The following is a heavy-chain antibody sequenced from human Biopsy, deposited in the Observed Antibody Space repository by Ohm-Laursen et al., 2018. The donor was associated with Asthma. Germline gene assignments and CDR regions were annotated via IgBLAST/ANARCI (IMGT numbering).Heavy chain of an antibody. J-gene: IGHJ4*02. CDR1: GLTVSRDH. CDR3: ARGDSSGWSHYYFDY. D-gene: IGHD6-19*01. Sequence: SLRLSCAASGLTVSRDHMFWVRQAPGKGLEWVSVIYSGGTSDTADSVRGRFTISRDFYKNTPYLQMDSLRAEDTAVYYCARGDSSGWSHYYFDYWGQGTLVTVSS. V-gene: IGHV3-53*01. CDR2: IYSGGTS.